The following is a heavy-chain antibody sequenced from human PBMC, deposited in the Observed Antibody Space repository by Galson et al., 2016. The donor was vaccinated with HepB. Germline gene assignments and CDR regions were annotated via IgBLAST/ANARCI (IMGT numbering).Heavy chain of an antibody. CDR1: GYTFYNYG. D-gene: IGHD6-19*01. Sequence: SVKVSCKASGYTFYNYGISWVRQAPGQGLEWMGWINPYNGNTKYAQKVQGRVTMTTDTSTTTAYMELRSLRPDDTAVYYCARSVPIAVAGNLWFDPWGQGTLVTVS. J-gene: IGHJ5*02. CDR2: INPYNGNT. CDR3: ARSVPIAVAGNLWFDP. V-gene: IGHV1-18*04.